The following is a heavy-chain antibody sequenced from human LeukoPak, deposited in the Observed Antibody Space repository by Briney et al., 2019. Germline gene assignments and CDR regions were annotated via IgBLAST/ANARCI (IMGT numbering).Heavy chain of an antibody. J-gene: IGHJ4*02. V-gene: IGHV3-21*01. CDR1: GFTFSSYS. Sequence: PGGSLRLSCAASGFTFSSYSMNWVRQAPGKGREWVSSISSSSSYIYYADSVKGRFTVSRDNAKNSLYLQMNSLRAEDTAVYYCATDQWGITLDYWGQGTLVTVSS. D-gene: IGHD3-10*01. CDR2: ISSSSSYI. CDR3: ATDQWGITLDY.